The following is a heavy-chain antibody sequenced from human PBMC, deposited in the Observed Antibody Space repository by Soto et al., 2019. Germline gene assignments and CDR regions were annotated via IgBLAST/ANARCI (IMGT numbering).Heavy chain of an antibody. Sequence: QVQLVQSGAEVQKPGASVKVSCKASGDTFSNLDFNWVRQAPGQGLEWVGWMRANSGDSGRAQKFQGRVTMTRDTPRSTAYMELSSLTSEDTAVYYCVRYTVARGFDIWGQGTRVTVSS. CDR3: VRYTVARGFDI. D-gene: IGHD4-4*01. V-gene: IGHV1-8*01. CDR1: GDTFSNLD. CDR2: MRANSGDS. J-gene: IGHJ3*02.